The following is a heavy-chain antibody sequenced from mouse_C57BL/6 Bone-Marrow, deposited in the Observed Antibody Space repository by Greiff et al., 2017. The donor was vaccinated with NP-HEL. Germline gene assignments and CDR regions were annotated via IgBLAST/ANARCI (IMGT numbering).Heavy chain of an antibody. V-gene: IGHV1-81*01. Sequence: VQRVESGAELARPGASVKLSCKASGYTFTSYGISWVKQRTGQGLEWIGEIYPRSGNTYYNEKFKGKATLTADKSSSTAYMELRSLTSEDSAVYFCARCDYVFDYWGQGTTLTVSS. CDR1: GYTFTSYG. D-gene: IGHD2-4*01. J-gene: IGHJ2*01. CDR2: IYPRSGNT. CDR3: ARCDYVFDY.